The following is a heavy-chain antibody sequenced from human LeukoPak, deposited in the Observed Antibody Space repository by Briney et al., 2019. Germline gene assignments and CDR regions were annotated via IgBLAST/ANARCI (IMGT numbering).Heavy chain of an antibody. V-gene: IGHV4-39*07. CDR3: ARDAYSGYEGEAFDI. J-gene: IGHJ3*02. D-gene: IGHD5-12*01. CDR1: GGSISSSSYY. Sequence: SETLSLTCTVSGGSISSSSYYWGWIRQPPGKGLEWIGSIYYSGSTYYNPSLKSRVTISVDTSKNHFSLKLSSVTAADTAVYYCARDAYSGYEGEAFDIWGQGTMVTVSS. CDR2: IYYSGST.